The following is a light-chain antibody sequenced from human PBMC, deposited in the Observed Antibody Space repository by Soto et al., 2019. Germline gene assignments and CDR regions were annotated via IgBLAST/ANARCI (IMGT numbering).Light chain of an antibody. Sequence: EIVLTQSPGTLSLSPGKRATISCRASQTISSNYLAWYRQKPGQAPRLLIYAASNRARGITDRFGGSGSGTDFTLTVSRLEPEDFAVYYCQQYGSAPWTFGQGTKVEI. CDR2: AAS. J-gene: IGKJ1*01. CDR3: QQYGSAPWT. V-gene: IGKV3-20*01. CDR1: QTISSNY.